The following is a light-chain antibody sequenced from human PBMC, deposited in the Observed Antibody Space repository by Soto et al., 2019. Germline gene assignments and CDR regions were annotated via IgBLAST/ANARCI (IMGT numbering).Light chain of an antibody. V-gene: IGKV3-20*01. Sequence: EIVLTQSPGTLSLSPGDRATLSCRASHTVGSYLAWYQQKPGQAPRLLIYGASTRATGIPDRFSGSGSGTDFTLTISRLEPEDFAVYYCQQYGTSPTWTFGQGTKVDIK. CDR3: QQYGTSPTWT. CDR2: GAS. J-gene: IGKJ1*01. CDR1: HTVGSY.